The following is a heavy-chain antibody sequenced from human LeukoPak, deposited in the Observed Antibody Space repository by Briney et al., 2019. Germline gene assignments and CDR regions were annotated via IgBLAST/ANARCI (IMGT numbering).Heavy chain of an antibody. J-gene: IGHJ4*02. D-gene: IGHD3-16*01. CDR1: GFTVGHYP. CDR3: AKDLRGRILRYFDY. Sequence: GGSLRLSCAASGFTVGHYPMSFVRQAPGKGLEWVSTSGSDDSTYYSDSVKGRFTISRDNSKNTLYLQMNNLRAEDTAVYYCAKDLRGRILRYFDYWGRGTLVTVSS. V-gene: IGHV3-23*01. CDR2: SGSDDST.